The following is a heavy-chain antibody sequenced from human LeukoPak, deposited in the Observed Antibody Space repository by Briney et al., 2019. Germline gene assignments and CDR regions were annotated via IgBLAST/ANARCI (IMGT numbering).Heavy chain of an antibody. Sequence: HPGRSLRLSCAASGFTFSSYGMHWVRQAPGKGLEWVTSIPFDESNKYYADSVKGRFTVSRDNSKNTLYLQMNSLRAEDTAVYYCAKGLKSYDSTGYPNWGQGTRVTVSS. V-gene: IGHV3-30*02. CDR3: AKGLKSYDSTGYPN. D-gene: IGHD3-22*01. CDR1: GFTFSSYG. CDR2: IPFDESNK. J-gene: IGHJ4*02.